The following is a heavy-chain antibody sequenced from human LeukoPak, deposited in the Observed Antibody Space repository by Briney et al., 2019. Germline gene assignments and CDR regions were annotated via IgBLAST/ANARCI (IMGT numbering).Heavy chain of an antibody. D-gene: IGHD6-19*01. J-gene: IGHJ4*02. CDR2: IIPIFGTA. V-gene: IGHV1-69*01. CDR3: ALARSSGWFSSY. Sequence: ASVKVSCKASGGTFSSYAISWVRQAPGQGLEWMGGIIPIFGTANYAQKFQGRVTITADESTSTAYMELSSLRSGDTAVYYCALARSSGWFSSYWGQGTLVTVSS. CDR1: GGTFSSYA.